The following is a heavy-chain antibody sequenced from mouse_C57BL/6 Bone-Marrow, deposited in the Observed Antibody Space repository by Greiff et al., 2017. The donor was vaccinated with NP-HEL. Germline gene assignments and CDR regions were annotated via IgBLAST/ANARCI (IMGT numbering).Heavy chain of an antibody. CDR1: GFTFSDYG. CDR2: ISSGSSTI. Sequence: VKLVESGGGLVKPGGSLKLSCAASGFTFSDYGMHWVRQAPEKGLEWVAYISSGSSTIYYADTVKGRFTISRDNAKNTLFLQMTSLRSEDTAMYYCARRVYYYGSHYFDDWGQGTTLTVSS. J-gene: IGHJ2*01. CDR3: ARRVYYYGSHYFDD. V-gene: IGHV5-17*01. D-gene: IGHD1-1*01.